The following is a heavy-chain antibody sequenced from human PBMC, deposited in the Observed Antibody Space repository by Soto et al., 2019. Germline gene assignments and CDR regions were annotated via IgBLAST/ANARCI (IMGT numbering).Heavy chain of an antibody. CDR1: GFTVSSYG. CDR2: IWYDGSNK. Sequence: QVQLVESGGGVVQPGRSLRLSCVASGFTVSSYGMHWVRQAPGKGLEWVAVIWYDGSNKYYADSVKGRFTISRDNSKNTLYLQMNSLRAEDTAVYYCPTGGPGTYYFDYWGQGSLVTVSS. CDR3: PTGGPGTYYFDY. V-gene: IGHV3-33*01. J-gene: IGHJ4*02. D-gene: IGHD3-10*01.